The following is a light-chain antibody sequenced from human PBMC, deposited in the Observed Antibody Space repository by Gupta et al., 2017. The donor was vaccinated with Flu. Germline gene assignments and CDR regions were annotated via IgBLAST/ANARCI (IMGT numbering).Light chain of an antibody. V-gene: IGLV8-61*01. Sequence: QTVVTQEPSLSVSPGGTVTLTCGSSYGSVSRSQYPSWYQQTPGQSPRTRIYNTATRSSGVPERVSGSMLGNKDALNITGARADDEAYEFCELYMGSGVGVLGGGTKLTVL. CDR1: YGSVSRSQY. CDR3: ELYMGSGVGV. CDR2: NTA. J-gene: IGLJ3*02.